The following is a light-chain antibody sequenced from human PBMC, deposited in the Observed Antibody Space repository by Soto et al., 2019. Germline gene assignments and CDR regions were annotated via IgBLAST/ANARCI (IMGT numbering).Light chain of an antibody. CDR1: SGSVSTSYS. CDR2: STN. J-gene: IGLJ3*02. Sequence: QTVVTQEPSFSVSPGRTVTLTCGLSSGSVSTSYSPSWYQQTPGQAPRALIYSTNTRSSGVPDRFSGSILGNKAALTITGAQADDESDYYCVLYMGSGIGMFGGGTKLTVL. V-gene: IGLV8-61*01. CDR3: VLYMGSGIGM.